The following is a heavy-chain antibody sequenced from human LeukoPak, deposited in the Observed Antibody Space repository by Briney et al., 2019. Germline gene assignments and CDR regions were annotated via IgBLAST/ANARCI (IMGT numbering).Heavy chain of an antibody. Sequence: SETLSLTCTVSGGSISSYYWSWIRQPPGKGLEWIGYIYYSGSTNYNPSLKSRVTISVDTSKNQFSLKLSSVTAADTAVYYCARGGRGAGYSSGWYNYWGQGTLVTVSS. CDR3: ARGGRGAGYSSGWYNY. V-gene: IGHV4-59*01. CDR1: GGSISSYY. J-gene: IGHJ4*02. CDR2: IYYSGST. D-gene: IGHD6-19*01.